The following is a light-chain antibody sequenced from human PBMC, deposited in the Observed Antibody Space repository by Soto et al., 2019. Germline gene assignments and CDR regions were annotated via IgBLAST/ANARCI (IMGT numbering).Light chain of an antibody. J-gene: IGLJ3*02. CDR1: SSNIGNNY. CDR3: GTWDSSLSAWV. V-gene: IGLV1-51*01. CDR2: DNN. Sequence: QSVLTQPPSVSAAPGQTVTISCSGSSSNIGNNYVSWYQQLPGTAPKLLIYDNNKRPSGIPDRFSGSKSGTSATLGITGPQTGDEADYYCGTWDSSLSAWVFGGGTKVTAL.